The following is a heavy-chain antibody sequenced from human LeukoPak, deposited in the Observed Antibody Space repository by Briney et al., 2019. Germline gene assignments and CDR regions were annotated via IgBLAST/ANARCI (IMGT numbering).Heavy chain of an antibody. V-gene: IGHV4-34*01. D-gene: IGHD3-22*01. J-gene: IGHJ4*02. CDR2: INHSGST. CDR1: GGSFSGYY. Sequence: PSETLSLTCAVYGGSFSGYYWSWIRQPPGKGLEWIGEINHSGSTNYNPSLKSRVTISVDTSKNQFSLKLSSVTAADTAVYYCARKNKKYYYDSSGYRHFDYWGQGTLVTVSS. CDR3: ARKNKKYYYDSSGYRHFDY.